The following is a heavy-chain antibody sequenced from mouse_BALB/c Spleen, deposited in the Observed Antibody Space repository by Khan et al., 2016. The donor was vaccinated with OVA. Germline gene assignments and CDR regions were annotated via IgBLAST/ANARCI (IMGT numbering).Heavy chain of an antibody. V-gene: IGHV5-6*01. J-gene: IGHJ3*01. CDR2: ISTGGDYI. CDR1: GFTFSTYA. CDR3: ARHNYGPVAY. D-gene: IGHD1-1*01. Sequence: EVELVESGGDLVKPGGSLKLSCAASGFTFSTYAMSWVRQTPDKRLEWVATISTGGDYIYYPDSVKGRFTISRDNAKNTLYLQMSSLRSEDTAMYYCARHNYGPVAYWGQGTLVTVSA.